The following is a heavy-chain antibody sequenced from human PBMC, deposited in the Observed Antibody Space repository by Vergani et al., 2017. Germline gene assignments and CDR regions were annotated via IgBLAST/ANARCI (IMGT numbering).Heavy chain of an antibody. Sequence: QVQLVESGGGVVRPGWSLRLFCAASGFTFSSYGMHWVRQAPGKGLEWVAIIWYDGSNTYYADSVKGRFTISRDNSKSTLYLQMNSLRAEDTAVYYCARDRAAAGIGIDYWGQGTLVTVSS. J-gene: IGHJ4*02. D-gene: IGHD6-13*01. CDR3: ARDRAAAGIGIDY. V-gene: IGHV3-33*01. CDR1: GFTFSSYG. CDR2: IWYDGSNT.